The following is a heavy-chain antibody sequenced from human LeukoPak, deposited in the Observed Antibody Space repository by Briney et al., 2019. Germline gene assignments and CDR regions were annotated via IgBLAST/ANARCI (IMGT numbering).Heavy chain of an antibody. CDR3: ARVGSRHSSSWYDYYYYGMDV. CDR1: GGSISSSSYY. V-gene: IGHV4-39*07. J-gene: IGHJ6*02. Sequence: PSDTLSLTCTVSGGSISSSSYYWGWIRQPPGKGLEWIGSIYYSGSTYYNPSLKSRVTISVDTSKNQFSLKLSSVTAADTAVYYCARVGSRHSSSWYDYYYYGMDVWGQGTTVPSP. CDR2: IYYSGST. D-gene: IGHD6-13*01.